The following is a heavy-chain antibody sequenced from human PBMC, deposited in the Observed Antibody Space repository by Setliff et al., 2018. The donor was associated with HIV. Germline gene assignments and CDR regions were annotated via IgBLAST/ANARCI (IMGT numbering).Heavy chain of an antibody. CDR1: GGSFSGYY. CDR3: ARDQLLVGTTTGYYYYGMDV. CDR2: INHRGRT. Sequence: SETLSLTCAVYGGSFSGYYWSWIRQPPGKGLEWIGEINHRGRTRYNPSLKSRVTISVETSKNQFSLRVNSVTAADTAVYYCARDQLLVGTTTGYYYYGMDVWGQGTTVTVSS. D-gene: IGHD1-26*01. V-gene: IGHV4-34*01. J-gene: IGHJ6*02.